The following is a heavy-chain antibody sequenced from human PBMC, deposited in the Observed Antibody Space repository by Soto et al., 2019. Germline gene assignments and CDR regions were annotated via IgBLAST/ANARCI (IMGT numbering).Heavy chain of an antibody. V-gene: IGHV1-69*01. CDR1: GGTFSSYA. CDR3: ARDGYSSGWSYGWFDP. CDR2: IIPIFGTA. Sequence: QVQLVQSGAEVKKPGSSVKVSCKASGGTFSSYAISWVRQAPGQGLEWMGGIIPIFGTANYAQKFQGRVTITADESTSTADMELSSLRSEDTAVYYCARDGYSSGWSYGWFDPWGQGTLVTVSS. J-gene: IGHJ5*02. D-gene: IGHD6-19*01.